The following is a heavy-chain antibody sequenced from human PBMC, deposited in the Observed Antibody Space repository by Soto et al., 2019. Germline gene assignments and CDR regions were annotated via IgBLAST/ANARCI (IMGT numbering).Heavy chain of an antibody. CDR2: INSDGSGT. D-gene: IGHD2-15*01. CDR1: GFTFSTYW. CDR3: ARDLAGSYGMDV. V-gene: IGHV3-74*03. J-gene: IGHJ6*02. Sequence: EVQLVESGGGLVQPGGSLRLSCAASGFTFSTYWMHWLRQAPGMGLVWVSRINSDGSGTTYAASVKGRFTISRDNAKNTLYLQMNSLRAEDAAVYYCARDLAGSYGMDVWGQGTTVTVSS.